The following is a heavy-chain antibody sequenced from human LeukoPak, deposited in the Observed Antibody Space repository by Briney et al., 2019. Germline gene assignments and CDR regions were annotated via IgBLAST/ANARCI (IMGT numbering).Heavy chain of an antibody. Sequence: GGSLRLSCAASGFTFSSYSMNWVRQAPGKGLEWVSSISSSSSYIYYADSVKGRFTISRDNDKNSLYLQMNSLRAEDTAVYYCAREAYYDYVWGSPHFDYWGQGTLVTVSS. D-gene: IGHD3-16*01. CDR1: GFTFSSYS. CDR3: AREAYYDYVWGSPHFDY. V-gene: IGHV3-21*01. CDR2: ISSSSSYI. J-gene: IGHJ4*02.